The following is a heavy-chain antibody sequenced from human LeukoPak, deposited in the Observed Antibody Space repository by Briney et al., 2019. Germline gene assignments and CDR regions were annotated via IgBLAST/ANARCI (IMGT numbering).Heavy chain of an antibody. J-gene: IGHJ4*02. Sequence: PGRSLRLSCAASGFTFSSYGMHWVRQAPGKGLEWVAVISYDGSNKYYADSVKGRFTISRDNSKNTLYLQMNSQRAEDTAVYYCAKVSYGSGSYYDYWGQGTLVTVSS. D-gene: IGHD3-10*01. CDR3: AKVSYGSGSYYDY. V-gene: IGHV3-30*18. CDR1: GFTFSSYG. CDR2: ISYDGSNK.